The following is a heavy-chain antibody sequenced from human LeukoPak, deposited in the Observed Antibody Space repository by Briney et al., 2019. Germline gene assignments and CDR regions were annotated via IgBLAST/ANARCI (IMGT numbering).Heavy chain of an antibody. D-gene: IGHD6-6*01. J-gene: IGHJ6*02. Sequence: PSETPSLTCAVYGGSFSGYYWSWIRQPPGKGLEWIGEINHSGSTNYNPSLKSRVTISVDTSKNQFSLKLSSVTAADTAVYYCARARITRHSSSSVYYYGMDVWGQGTTVTVSS. CDR3: ARARITRHSSSSVYYYGMDV. CDR2: INHSGST. V-gene: IGHV4-34*01. CDR1: GGSFSGYY.